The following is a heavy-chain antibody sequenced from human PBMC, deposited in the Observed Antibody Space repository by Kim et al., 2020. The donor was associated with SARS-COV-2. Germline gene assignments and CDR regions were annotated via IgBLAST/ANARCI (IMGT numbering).Heavy chain of an antibody. Sequence: GGSLRLSCAASGFTFSSYAMSWVRQAPGKGLEWVSAISGSGGSTYYAYSVKGRFTISRDNSKNTLYLQMNSLRAEDTAVYYCAKGGIVVVSFDYWGQGTLVTVSS. CDR2: ISGSGGST. D-gene: IGHD3-22*01. CDR1: GFTFSSYA. CDR3: AKGGIVVVSFDY. V-gene: IGHV3-23*01. J-gene: IGHJ4*02.